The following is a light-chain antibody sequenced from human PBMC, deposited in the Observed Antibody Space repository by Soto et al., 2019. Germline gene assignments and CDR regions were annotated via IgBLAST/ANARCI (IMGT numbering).Light chain of an antibody. CDR3: QQYNDWPPLT. CDR2: DTS. J-gene: IGKJ4*01. CDR1: QSVGSN. Sequence: EIVMTQSPATLSVSPGERATLSCRASQSVGSNLAWYQQKPGQAPRLLIYDTSTRATGVPARFSGSGSGTELTLTITSLQSEDFAVYHCQQYNDWPPLTFGGGTKVEIK. V-gene: IGKV3-15*01.